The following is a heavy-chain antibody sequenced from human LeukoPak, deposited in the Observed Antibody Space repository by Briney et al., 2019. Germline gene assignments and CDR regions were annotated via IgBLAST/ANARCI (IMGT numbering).Heavy chain of an antibody. J-gene: IGHJ5*02. CDR1: GYTFTGYY. CDR3: AREEMATINFDP. CDR2: INPNSGGT. D-gene: IGHD5-24*01. V-gene: IGHV1-2*02. Sequence: ASVKVSCKASGYTFTGYYMHWVRQAPGQGLEWMGWINPNSGGTNYAQKFQGRVTMTRDTSISTAYMELSRLRSDDTAVYYCAREEMATINFDPWGQGTLVTVSS.